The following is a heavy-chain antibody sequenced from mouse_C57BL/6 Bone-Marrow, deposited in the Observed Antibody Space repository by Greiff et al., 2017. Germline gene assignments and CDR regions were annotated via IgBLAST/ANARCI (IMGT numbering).Heavy chain of an antibody. CDR3: SRQVTTVLATKYFDV. Sequence: EVKLVESGGGLVKPGGSLKLSCAASGFTFSSYTMSWVRQTPEKRLQWVAAISGAGGNTYYPDSVKGRFTISRDTDKNILYLQMRSLRSEDTAWYYCSRQVTTVLATKYFDVWGTGTTVTVSS. D-gene: IGHD1-1*01. CDR1: GFTFSSYT. V-gene: IGHV5-9*01. CDR2: ISGAGGNT. J-gene: IGHJ1*03.